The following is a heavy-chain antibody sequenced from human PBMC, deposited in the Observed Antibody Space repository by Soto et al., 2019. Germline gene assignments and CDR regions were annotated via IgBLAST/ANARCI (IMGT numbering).Heavy chain of an antibody. Sequence: QVRLQESGPGLVKPSETLSLTCTVSDDSISSYYWSWIRQVQGKGLEWIGYTHYTRSTNYNPYLKGRVTMSVDTSKNQFSLRLTSVTAAETAVYYCARDQAGTIFGLPTHYYYMDVWGQGTTVIVSS. J-gene: IGHJ6*03. D-gene: IGHD3-3*01. V-gene: IGHV4-59*01. CDR1: DDSISSYY. CDR2: THYTRST. CDR3: ARDQAGTIFGLPTHYYYMDV.